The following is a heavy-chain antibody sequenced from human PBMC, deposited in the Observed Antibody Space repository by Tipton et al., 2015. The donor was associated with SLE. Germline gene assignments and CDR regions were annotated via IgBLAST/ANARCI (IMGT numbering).Heavy chain of an antibody. CDR1: GGSVSSGGYS. CDR3: VRGGIGKAFDY. CDR2: IHYTGRT. J-gene: IGHJ4*02. V-gene: IGHV4-31*11. Sequence: TLSLTCAVSGGSVSSGGYSWTWIRQRPGKGLEWIGNIHYTGRTSYNPSLESRVVISVDTSKNQFSLKLTSVTAADTALYYCVRGGIGKAFDYWGQGTLVTVSS. D-gene: IGHD2-15*01.